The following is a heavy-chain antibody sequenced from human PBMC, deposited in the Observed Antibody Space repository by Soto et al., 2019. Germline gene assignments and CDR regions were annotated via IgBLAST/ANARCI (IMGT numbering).Heavy chain of an antibody. CDR1: GVSFNNNG. CDR3: ARVLYYGSGSYSPYGMDV. D-gene: IGHD3-10*01. J-gene: IGHJ6*02. CDR2: VSPPFRTS. V-gene: IGHV1-69*01. Sequence: QVQLVQSGAEVKKPGSSVKVSCKTSGVSFNNNGIGWVRQAPGHGLEWMGGVSPPFRTSNYARKFQGRISITADASMGTVNTEPSSLTSEDTAQYYCARVLYYGSGSYSPYGMDVWGQGTMVTVSS.